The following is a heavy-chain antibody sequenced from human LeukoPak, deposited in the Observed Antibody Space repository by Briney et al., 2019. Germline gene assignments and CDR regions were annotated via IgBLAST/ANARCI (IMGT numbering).Heavy chain of an antibody. CDR1: GGSISSYY. Sequence: SETLSLTCTVSGGSISSYYWSWIRQPPGKGLEWIGSIYHSGSTYYNPSLKSRVTISVDTSKNQFSLKLSSVTAADTAVYYCASLGYCSGGCCYSRIPPYYYMDVWGKGTTVTVSS. J-gene: IGHJ6*03. CDR3: ASLGYCSGGCCYSRIPPYYYMDV. V-gene: IGHV4-59*08. D-gene: IGHD2-15*01. CDR2: IYHSGST.